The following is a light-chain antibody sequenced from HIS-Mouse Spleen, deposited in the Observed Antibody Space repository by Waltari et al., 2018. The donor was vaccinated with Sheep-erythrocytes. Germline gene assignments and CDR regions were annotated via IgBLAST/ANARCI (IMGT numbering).Light chain of an antibody. CDR3: YSTDSSGNHWV. CDR2: EDS. Sequence: SYELTQPPSVSVSPGQTARITCSGDALQKKYAYWYQQKSGQAPVLVIYEDSKRPSGFPERFSGSSSGTMATLTISGAQVEDEADYYCYSTDSSGNHWVFGGGTKLTVL. V-gene: IGLV3-10*01. J-gene: IGLJ3*02. CDR1: ALQKKY.